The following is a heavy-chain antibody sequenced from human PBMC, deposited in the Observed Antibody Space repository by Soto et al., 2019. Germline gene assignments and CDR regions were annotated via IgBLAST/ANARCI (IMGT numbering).Heavy chain of an antibody. CDR2: IYHSGST. J-gene: IGHJ4*02. CDR1: GGSISSSNW. V-gene: IGHV4-4*02. CDR3: ARDRTYYNWNYVMLDY. Sequence: NPSETLSLTCAVSGGSISSSNWCSWVRQPPGKGLEWIGEIYHSGSTNYNPSLKSRVTISVDKSKNQFSLKLSSVTAADTAVYYCARDRTYYNWNYVMLDYWGQGTLVTVSS. D-gene: IGHD1-7*01.